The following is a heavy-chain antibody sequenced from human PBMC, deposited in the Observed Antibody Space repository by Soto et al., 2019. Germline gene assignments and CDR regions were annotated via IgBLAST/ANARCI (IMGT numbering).Heavy chain of an antibody. Sequence: ASVKLSCKASGYTFTSYAMHWVRQAPGQRLEWMGWINAGNGNTKYSQKFQGRVTITRDTSASTAYMELSSLRSEDTAVYYCASGIRNCSSTSCYIVTPGYYDFWSGYWFGYWGQGTLVNVSS. CDR2: INAGNGNT. J-gene: IGHJ4*02. D-gene: IGHD3-3*01. CDR3: ASGIRNCSSTSCYIVTPGYYDFWSGYWFGY. V-gene: IGHV1-3*01. CDR1: GYTFTSYA.